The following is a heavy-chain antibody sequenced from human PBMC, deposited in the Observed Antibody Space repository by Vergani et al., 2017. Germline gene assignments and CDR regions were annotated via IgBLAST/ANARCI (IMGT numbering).Heavy chain of an antibody. J-gene: IGHJ6*02. CDR3: AGRGYSYGFRRSYYYCGMDV. CDR2: IYYSGST. CDR1: GGSSSSYY. V-gene: IGHV4-59*01. Sequence: QVQLQESGPGLVKPSVNLSLTCTVSGGSSSSYYWSWIRQPTGKGLEWIGYIYYSGSTNYKPSLKSRVTIAVDTSKNQFSLKLSSVTAADTAVYYCAGRGYSYGFRRSYYYCGMDVWGRGTTVTVSS. D-gene: IGHD5-18*01.